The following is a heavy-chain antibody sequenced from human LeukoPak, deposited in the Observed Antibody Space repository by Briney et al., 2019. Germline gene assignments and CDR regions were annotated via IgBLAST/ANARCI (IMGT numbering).Heavy chain of an antibody. CDR2: IYYSGST. Sequence: SETLSLTCTVSGGSISSYYWSWIRQPPGKGLEWIGYIYYSGSTNYNPSLKSRVTISVDTSKNQFSLKLSSVTAADTAVYYCARKKAVWFDPWGQGTLVTVSS. CDR3: ARKKAVWFDP. J-gene: IGHJ5*02. CDR1: GGSISSYY. V-gene: IGHV4-59*01.